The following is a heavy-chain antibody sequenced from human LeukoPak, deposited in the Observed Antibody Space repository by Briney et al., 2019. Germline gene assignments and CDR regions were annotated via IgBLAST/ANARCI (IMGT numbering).Heavy chain of an antibody. CDR3: ARGHRGRRFVEWPRQNWFDP. Sequence: ASVKVSCKASGYTFTSYDINWVRQATGQGLEWMGWMNPNSGNTGYAQKFQGRVTMTRNTSISTAYMELSSLRSEDTAVYYCARGHRGRRFVEWPRQNWFDPWGQGTLVTVSS. V-gene: IGHV1-8*01. J-gene: IGHJ5*02. CDR1: GYTFTSYD. CDR2: MNPNSGNT. D-gene: IGHD3-3*01.